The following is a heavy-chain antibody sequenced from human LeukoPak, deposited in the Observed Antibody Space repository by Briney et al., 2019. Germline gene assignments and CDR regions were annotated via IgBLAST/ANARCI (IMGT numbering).Heavy chain of an antibody. J-gene: IGHJ5*02. CDR3: ARDPGGWFDP. V-gene: IGHV4-39*07. Sequence: SETLSLTCTVSGGPISSSSYYWGWIRQPPGKGLEWIGSIYYSGSTYYNPSLKSRVTISVDTSKNQFSLKLSSVTAADTAVYYCARDPGGWFDPWGQGTLVTVSS. CDR1: GGPISSSSYY. D-gene: IGHD2-8*02. CDR2: IYYSGST.